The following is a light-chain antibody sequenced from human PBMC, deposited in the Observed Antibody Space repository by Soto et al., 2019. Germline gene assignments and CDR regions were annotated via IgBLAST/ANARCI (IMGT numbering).Light chain of an antibody. V-gene: IGLV2-14*03. CDR3: TSWTTSTTMI. Sequence: QSALTQPASVSGSPGQSITISCTGTSSDIGAYNFVSWYQQHPGKAPKLMLYDVNIRPSGVYNRFSGSKSGNTASLTSSGLQAEDEADYYCTSWTTSTTMIFGGGTKLTVL. CDR2: DVN. J-gene: IGLJ2*01. CDR1: SSDIGAYNF.